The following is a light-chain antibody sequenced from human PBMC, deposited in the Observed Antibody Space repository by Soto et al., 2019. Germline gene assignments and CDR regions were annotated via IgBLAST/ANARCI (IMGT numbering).Light chain of an antibody. V-gene: IGKV1-39*01. J-gene: IGKJ5*01. CDR1: QIISNY. CDR3: QQSFRTPPT. CDR2: AAT. Sequence: DIQMTQSPSSLSASVGDRVTISCRASQIISNYLNWYQQRPGKPPKLLIYAATGLQSGVSSRFSGSGSGTDFTLTISSLQPEDSASYYCQQSFRTPPTFGQGTRLEIK.